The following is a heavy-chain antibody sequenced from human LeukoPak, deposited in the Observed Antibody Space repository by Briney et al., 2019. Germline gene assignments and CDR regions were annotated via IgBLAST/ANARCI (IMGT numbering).Heavy chain of an antibody. CDR1: GDSISSGGYY. CDR3: ARDQMYSSHRTYYYYMDV. J-gene: IGHJ6*03. V-gene: IGHV4-30-2*01. D-gene: IGHD6-13*01. CDR2: IYHSGST. Sequence: SQTLSLTCTVPGDSISSGGYYSSSIRQPPGKGLEWIGYIYHSGSTYYNPSLKSRVTISVDRSKNQFSLKLSSVTAADMAVYYCARDQMYSSHRTYYYYMDVWGKGTTVTVSS.